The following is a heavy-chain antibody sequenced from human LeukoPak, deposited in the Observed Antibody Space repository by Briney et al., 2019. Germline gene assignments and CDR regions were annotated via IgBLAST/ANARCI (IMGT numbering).Heavy chain of an antibody. Sequence: PGGSRRLSCAVSGFSFRSYGMHWVRQAPGEGLEWVAFIGSDGSKKYQADSVKGRFTISRDNSKNTLYLQMNSLRPEETAVYYCTKDRTATADDDDYWGQGSLVTVSS. CDR2: IGSDGSKK. V-gene: IGHV3-30*02. D-gene: IGHD1-7*01. J-gene: IGHJ4*02. CDR1: GFSFRSYG. CDR3: TKDRTATADDDDY.